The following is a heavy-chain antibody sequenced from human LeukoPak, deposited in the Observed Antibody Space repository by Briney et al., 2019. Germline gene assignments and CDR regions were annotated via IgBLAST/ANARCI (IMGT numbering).Heavy chain of an antibody. CDR3: AREDYGDYDYYFDY. D-gene: IGHD4-17*01. V-gene: IGHV3-30*04. CDR2: ISYDGSNK. J-gene: IGHJ4*02. CDR1: GFTFSSYA. Sequence: GGSLRLSCAASGFTFSSYAMHWVRQAPGKGLEWVAVISYDGSNKYYADSVKGRFTISRDNSKNTLYLQMNSLKAEDTAVYYCAREDYGDYDYYFDYWGQGTLVTVSS.